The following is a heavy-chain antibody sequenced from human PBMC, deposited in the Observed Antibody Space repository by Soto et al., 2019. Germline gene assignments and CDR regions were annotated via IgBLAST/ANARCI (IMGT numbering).Heavy chain of an antibody. Sequence: PSETLSLTCAVSGGSISSGGYSWSWIRQPPGKGLVWIGYIYHSGSTYCNPSLKSRVTISVDRSKNQFSLKLSSVTAADTAVYYCARGRGYCSGGSCYRPHFDYWGQGTLVTVSS. J-gene: IGHJ4*02. CDR2: IYHSGST. V-gene: IGHV4-30-2*01. CDR1: GGSISSGGYS. D-gene: IGHD2-15*01. CDR3: ARGRGYCSGGSCYRPHFDY.